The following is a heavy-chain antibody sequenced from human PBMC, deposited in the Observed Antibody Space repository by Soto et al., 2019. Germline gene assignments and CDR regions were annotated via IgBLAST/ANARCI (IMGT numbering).Heavy chain of an antibody. D-gene: IGHD3-10*01. Sequence: GASVKVSCKASGYTFTGYYMHWVRQAPGQRLEWMGWINAGNGNTKYSQKFQGRVTITRDTSASTAYMELSSLRSEDTAVYYCAREGLRITMVRGAWPDDWGQGTLVTVSS. J-gene: IGHJ4*02. V-gene: IGHV1-3*01. CDR3: AREGLRITMVRGAWPDD. CDR2: INAGNGNT. CDR1: GYTFTGYY.